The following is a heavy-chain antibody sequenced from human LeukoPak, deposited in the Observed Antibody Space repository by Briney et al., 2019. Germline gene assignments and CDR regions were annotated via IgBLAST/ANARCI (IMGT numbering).Heavy chain of an antibody. CDR1: GGSLSSSSYY. Sequence: PSETLSLTCTVSGGSLSSSSYYWGWIRQPPGKGLEWIGSIYYSGSTYYNPSLKSRVTISVDTSKNQFSLKLSSVTAADTAVYYCARDAIIVGATEGYAFDIWGQGTMVTVSS. D-gene: IGHD1-26*01. V-gene: IGHV4-39*07. CDR3: ARDAIIVGATEGYAFDI. CDR2: IYYSGST. J-gene: IGHJ3*02.